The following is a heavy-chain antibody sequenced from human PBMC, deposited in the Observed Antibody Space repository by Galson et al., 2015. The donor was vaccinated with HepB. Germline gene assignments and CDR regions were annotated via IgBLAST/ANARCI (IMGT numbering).Heavy chain of an antibody. D-gene: IGHD6-13*01. J-gene: IGHJ4*02. CDR3: ATGPLSSSWYRKHDY. Sequence: SVKVSCKVSGYTLTELSIYWVRQAPGKGPEWMGGFDPEDGETIYAQKFQGRVTMTEETSTDTAYLDLRSLTSDDTAVYYCATGPLSSSWYRKHDYWGQGTLVTVSS. CDR2: FDPEDGET. CDR1: GYTLTELS. V-gene: IGHV1-24*01.